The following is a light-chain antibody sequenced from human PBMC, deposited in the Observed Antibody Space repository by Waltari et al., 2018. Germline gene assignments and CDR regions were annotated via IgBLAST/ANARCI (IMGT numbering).Light chain of an antibody. CDR3: QQRANWPPLT. J-gene: IGKJ4*01. V-gene: IGKV3-11*01. CDR2: EAS. Sequence: EVVLTQSPATLSLSPGERATPPCRASQSVYNFLAWYQQNPGQAPRLLIYEASQRATGIPARFSGSGSGTDFTLTISNLEPEDVAVYYCQQRANWPPLTFGGGTKVEIK. CDR1: QSVYNF.